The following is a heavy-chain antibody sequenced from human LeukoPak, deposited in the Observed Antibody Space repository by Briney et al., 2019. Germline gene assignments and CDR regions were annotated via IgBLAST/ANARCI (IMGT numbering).Heavy chain of an antibody. CDR1: GFTFSSYA. CDR3: ARGGVADVAGSMVKPELCVY. CDR2: ISGSGGST. J-gene: IGHJ4*02. Sequence: GGSLRLSCAASGFTFSSYAMSWVRQAPGKGLEWVSAISGSGGSTYYADSVKGRFTISRDNSKNTLYLQMNSLRAEDTAVYYCARGGVADVAGSMVKPELCVYWGQGTLVTVSS. V-gene: IGHV3-23*01. D-gene: IGHD5-18*01.